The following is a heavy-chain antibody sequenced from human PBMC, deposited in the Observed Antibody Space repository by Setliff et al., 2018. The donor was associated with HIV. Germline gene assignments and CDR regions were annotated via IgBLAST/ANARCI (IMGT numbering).Heavy chain of an antibody. CDR3: ARGTTLNVVPDAFDI. V-gene: IGHV4-59*04. Sequence: PSETLSLTCTVSGGSISSHYWAWIRQPPGKGLEWIGYIYHAGNTYYNPSLKSRVTISVDTSKNQISLRLNSLTAADTAVYYCARGTTLNVVPDAFDIWGQGTMVTVSS. J-gene: IGHJ3*02. CDR2: IYHAGNT. CDR1: GGSISSHY. D-gene: IGHD4-17*01.